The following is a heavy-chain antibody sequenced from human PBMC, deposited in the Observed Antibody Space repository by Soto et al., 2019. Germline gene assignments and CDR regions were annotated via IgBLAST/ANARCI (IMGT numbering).Heavy chain of an antibody. Sequence: GSLRLSCAASGFTFTSYAMSWVRLTPGKGLEWVSAISGSGSNTFYADSVRGRFTISRDNSKNTVFLQMNNLRAEDTAVYFCARDRATFDYWGQGTRVTVPS. V-gene: IGHV3-23*01. D-gene: IGHD1-26*01. CDR2: ISGSGSNT. CDR3: ARDRATFDY. J-gene: IGHJ4*02. CDR1: GFTFTSYA.